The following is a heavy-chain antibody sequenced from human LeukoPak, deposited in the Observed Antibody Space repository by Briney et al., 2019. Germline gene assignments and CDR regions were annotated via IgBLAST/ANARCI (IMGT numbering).Heavy chain of an antibody. CDR1: GDSVSSNSAA. J-gene: IGHJ4*02. Sequence: SHTLSLTCAISGDSVSSNSAAWNWIRQSPSRGLEWLGRTYYRSKWYNDYAVSVKSRITINPDTSKNQFSLQLNSVTPEDTAVYYCAREDFWDAAGAYYFDYWGQGTLVTVSS. CDR3: AREDFWDAAGAYYFDY. V-gene: IGHV6-1*01. D-gene: IGHD3-3*01. CDR2: TYYRSKWYN.